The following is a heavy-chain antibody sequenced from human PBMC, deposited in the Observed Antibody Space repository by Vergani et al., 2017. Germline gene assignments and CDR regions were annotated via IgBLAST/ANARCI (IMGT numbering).Heavy chain of an antibody. V-gene: IGHV3-23*01. Sequence: EVQLLESGGSLKQPGGSVRLSCAASGFTFSTYAMHWVRQAPGKGLEWVSALTGGGGSTYYADSFKGRFIISRDNSGDTLYLQMNSLRPEDTATYYCVKGAGSYENFFDAWGQGTLVTVSS. CDR1: GFTFSTYA. CDR2: LTGGGGST. D-gene: IGHD1-26*01. CDR3: VKGAGSYENFFDA. J-gene: IGHJ4*02.